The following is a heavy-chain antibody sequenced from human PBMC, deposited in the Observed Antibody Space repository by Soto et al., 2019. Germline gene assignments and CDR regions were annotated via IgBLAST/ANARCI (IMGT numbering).Heavy chain of an antibody. Sequence: SETLSLTCTVSGGSISSYYWSWIRQPPGKGLEWIGYIYYNVNTNYNPSLKSRVTISVDTSKNQFSLKLSSVTAADTAVYYCASYSSGWYYFDYWGQGTLVTVSS. CDR2: IYYNVNT. J-gene: IGHJ4*02. CDR1: GGSISSYY. CDR3: ASYSSGWYYFDY. D-gene: IGHD6-19*01. V-gene: IGHV4-59*08.